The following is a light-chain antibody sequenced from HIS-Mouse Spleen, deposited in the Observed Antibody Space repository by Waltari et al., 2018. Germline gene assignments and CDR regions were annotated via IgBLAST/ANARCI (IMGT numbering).Light chain of an antibody. CDR1: QSVSSY. Sequence: VLTPSSATLSLSPGERATLSCRASQSVSSYLAWYQQKPGQAPRLLIYDASNRATGIPARFSGSGSGTDFTLTISSLEPEDFAVYYCQQRSNWPPYTFGQGTKLEIK. V-gene: IGKV3-11*01. CDR2: DAS. J-gene: IGKJ2*01. CDR3: QQRSNWPPYT.